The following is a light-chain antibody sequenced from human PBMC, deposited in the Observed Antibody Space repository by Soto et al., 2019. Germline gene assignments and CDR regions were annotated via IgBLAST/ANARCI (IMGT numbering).Light chain of an antibody. V-gene: IGLV1-40*01. CDR3: QSYDSSLSAMV. Sequence: QSVLTQPPSVSGAPGQRVTISCTGSSSSIGAGYDVHWYQQVPGTAPKLLIYANSNRPSGVPDRFSGSKSGTSASLAITGLQAEDEADYYCQSYDSSLSAMVVGGGTKVTVL. J-gene: IGLJ2*01. CDR1: SSSIGAGYD. CDR2: ANS.